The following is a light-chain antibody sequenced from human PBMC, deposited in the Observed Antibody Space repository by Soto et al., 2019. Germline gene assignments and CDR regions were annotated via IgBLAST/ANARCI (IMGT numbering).Light chain of an antibody. CDR2: SNA. Sequence: QPVLTQPPSASGTPGQTVTISCSGSGSNIGENAVNWYQHLPGTAPQLLIYSNALRPSGVPHRFSGSKSGTAGSLAISGLQSEDEAHYYRAAWDDSLKAMLFGGGTKLTVL. CDR1: GSNIGENA. V-gene: IGLV1-44*01. J-gene: IGLJ3*02. CDR3: AAWDDSLKAML.